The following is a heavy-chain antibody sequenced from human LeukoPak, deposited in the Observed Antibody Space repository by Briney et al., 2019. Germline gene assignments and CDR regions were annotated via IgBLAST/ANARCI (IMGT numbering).Heavy chain of an antibody. V-gene: IGHV3-21*01. CDR2: ISSSSSYI. J-gene: IGHJ4*02. Sequence: GGSLRLSCAASGFTFSSYSMNWVRQAPGKGLEWVPSISSSSSYIYYADSVKGRFTISRDNAKNSLYLQMNSLRAEDTAVYYCAREGLSGTPDALVYWGQGTLVTVSS. CDR3: AREGLSGTPDALVY. CDR1: GFTFSSYS. D-gene: IGHD3-10*01.